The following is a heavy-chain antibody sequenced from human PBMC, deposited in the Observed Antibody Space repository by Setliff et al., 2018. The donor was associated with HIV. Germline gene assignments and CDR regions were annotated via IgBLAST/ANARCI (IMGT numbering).Heavy chain of an antibody. CDR1: RFTFSTYW. J-gene: IGHJ3*01. Sequence: GGSLRLSCAASRFTFSTYWMAWLRQAPGRGLEFVANINQRGTEINYMDSVKGRFTISRDNAKNSLYLQMNSLRAEDTAVYYCMRDPGPSVTWGQGTMVTVSS. V-gene: IGHV3-7*01. CDR3: MRDPGPSVT. CDR2: INQRGTEI. D-gene: IGHD3-16*02.